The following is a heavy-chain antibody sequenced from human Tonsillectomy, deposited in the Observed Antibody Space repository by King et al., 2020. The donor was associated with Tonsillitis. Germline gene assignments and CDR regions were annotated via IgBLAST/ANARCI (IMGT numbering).Heavy chain of an antibody. CDR1: GGSISSSSYY. D-gene: IGHD6-13*01. CDR3: ARHSAGLEIVY. V-gene: IGHV4-39*07. CDR2: IYSSGST. J-gene: IGHJ4*02. Sequence: QLQESGPGLVKPSETLSLTCTVSGGSISSSSYYWGWIRQPPGKGLECIGSIYSSGSTYYNPSLKCRVTISVDTAKNQFSLKLRSVTAADTAVYYCARHSAGLEIVYWGQGTLVTLSS.